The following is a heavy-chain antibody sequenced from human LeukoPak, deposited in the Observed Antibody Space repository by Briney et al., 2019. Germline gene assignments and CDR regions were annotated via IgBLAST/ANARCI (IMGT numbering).Heavy chain of an antibody. D-gene: IGHD3-22*01. CDR2: IYHSGST. CDR3: ARHNRGLHYYDSSGYYFYFDY. Sequence: PSQTLSLTCAVSGGSISSGDYSWSWIRQPPGKGLEWIGYIYHSGSTYYNPSLKSRVTISVDTSKNQFSLKLSSVTAADTAVYYCARHNRGLHYYDSSGYYFYFDYWGQGTLVTVSS. CDR1: GGSISSGDYS. J-gene: IGHJ4*02. V-gene: IGHV4-30-2*03.